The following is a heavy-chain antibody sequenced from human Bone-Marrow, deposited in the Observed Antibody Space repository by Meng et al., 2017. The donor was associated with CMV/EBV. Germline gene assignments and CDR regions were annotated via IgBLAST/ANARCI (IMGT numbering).Heavy chain of an antibody. D-gene: IGHD1-26*01. CDR3: ARLLPDPQWELVIDAFDI. CDR1: GFTFSSYA. Sequence: GSLRFSCAASGFTFSSYAMHWVRQAPGKGLEWVAVISYDGSNKYYADSVKGRFTISRDNSKNTLYLQMNSLRAEDTAVYYCARLLPDPQWELVIDAFDIWGQGTMVTVSS. J-gene: IGHJ3*02. CDR2: ISYDGSNK. V-gene: IGHV3-30-3*01.